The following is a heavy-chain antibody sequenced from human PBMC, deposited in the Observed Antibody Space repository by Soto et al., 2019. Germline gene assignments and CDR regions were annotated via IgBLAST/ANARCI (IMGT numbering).Heavy chain of an antibody. J-gene: IGHJ5*02. CDR1: GGSISRGDYY. D-gene: IGHD3-16*02. V-gene: IGHV4-30-4*01. Sequence: PSETPSPPRTFSGGSISRGDYYWSLIPPPPGKGLEWFGYIYYSGSTYYNPSLKSRVTISVDTSKNQFSLKLSSVTAADTAVYYCARISIDYDYAWGSYRPNWFDPWGQGTLVTVSS. CDR3: ARISIDYDYAWGSYRPNWFDP. CDR2: IYYSGST.